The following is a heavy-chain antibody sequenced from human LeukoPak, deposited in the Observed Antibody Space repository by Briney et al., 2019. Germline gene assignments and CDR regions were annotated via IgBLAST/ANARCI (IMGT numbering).Heavy chain of an antibody. CDR3: ARGTAAAAYNWFDP. J-gene: IGHJ5*02. V-gene: IGHV4-61*01. CDR1: GGSVSSGSYY. D-gene: IGHD6-13*01. Sequence: PSETLSLTCTVSGGSVSSGSYYWSWIRQPPGKGLEWIGYIYYSGSTNYNPSLKSRVTISVDTSKNQFSLKLSSVTAEDTAVYYCARGTAAAAYNWFDPWGQGTLVTVSS. CDR2: IYYSGST.